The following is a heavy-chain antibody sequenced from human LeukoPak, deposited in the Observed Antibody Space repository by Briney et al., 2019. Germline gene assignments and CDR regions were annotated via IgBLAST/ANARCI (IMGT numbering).Heavy chain of an antibody. CDR2: IYYSGST. D-gene: IGHD6-6*01. Sequence: SQTLSLTCTVSGGSISSGDYYWSWIRQPPGKGLGWIGYIYYSGSTYYNPSLKSRVTISVDTSKNQFSLKLSSVTAADTAVYYCARAAHRSQNLDYWGQGTLVTVSS. CDR1: GGSISSGDYY. CDR3: ARAAHRSQNLDY. J-gene: IGHJ4*02. V-gene: IGHV4-30-4*08.